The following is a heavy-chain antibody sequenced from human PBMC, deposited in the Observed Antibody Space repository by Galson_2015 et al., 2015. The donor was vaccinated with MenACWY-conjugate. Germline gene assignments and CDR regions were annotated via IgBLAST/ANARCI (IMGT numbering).Heavy chain of an antibody. CDR1: GYTFTNYA. CDR2: INGGSANT. V-gene: IGHV1-3*01. J-gene: IGHJ4*02. CDR3: TRDPIGVAGPFDY. Sequence: SVKVSCKASGYTFTNYAIHWVRQAPGQRLEWMGWINGGSANTKYSQKFQGRLTITRDKPATTAYMELRSLRSEDTAVYYCTRDPIGVAGPFDYWGQGTLVTVSS. D-gene: IGHD6-19*01.